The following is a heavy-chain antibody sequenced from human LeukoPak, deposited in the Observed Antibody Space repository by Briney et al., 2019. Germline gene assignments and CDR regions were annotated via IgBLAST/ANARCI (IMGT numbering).Heavy chain of an antibody. J-gene: IGHJ4*02. V-gene: IGHV3-48*03. D-gene: IGHD2/OR15-2a*01. CDR1: GXTFSSYE. CDR3: ARDFHIFDY. Sequence: PRGSLRLSCAASGXTFSSYEVNWVRQAPGKGLEWVSYISSSGSTIYYADSVKGRFTISRDDAKNSLYLQMNSLRAEDTAVYYCARDFHIFDYWGQGTLVTVSS. CDR2: ISSSGSTI.